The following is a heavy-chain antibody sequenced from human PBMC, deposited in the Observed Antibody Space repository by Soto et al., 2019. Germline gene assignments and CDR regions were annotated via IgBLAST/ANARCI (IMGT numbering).Heavy chain of an antibody. D-gene: IGHD6-6*01. CDR1: GDSVSSNSAA. CDR3: ATTPYRSSSGGNWLDP. V-gene: IGHV6-1*01. CDR2: TYYRSKWYN. J-gene: IGHJ5*02. Sequence: SQTLSLTCAISGDSVSSNSAAWNWIRQSPSRGLEWLGRTYYRSKWYNDYAVSVKSRITINPDTSKNQFSLQLNSVTPEDTAVYYCATTPYRSSSGGNWLDPWGQGTLVTVYS.